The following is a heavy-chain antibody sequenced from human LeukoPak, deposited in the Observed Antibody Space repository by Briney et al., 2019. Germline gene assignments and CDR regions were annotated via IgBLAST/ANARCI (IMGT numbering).Heavy chain of an antibody. D-gene: IGHD2-8*01. CDR1: GFTLTNYG. Sequence: GGSLRLSCAASGFTLTNYGMSWVRQAPGKGLEWVSAISGSGADTYYADSVKGRCTISRDTSINTVYLQMNSLRAEDTALYYCAKGDNGGHWWYFDLWGRGTLVTVSS. CDR2: ISGSGADT. V-gene: IGHV3-23*01. J-gene: IGHJ2*01. CDR3: AKGDNGGHWWYFDL.